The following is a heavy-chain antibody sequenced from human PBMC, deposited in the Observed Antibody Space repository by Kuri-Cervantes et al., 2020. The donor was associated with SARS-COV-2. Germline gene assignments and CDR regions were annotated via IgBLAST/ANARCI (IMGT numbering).Heavy chain of an antibody. CDR3: AREQWLELDAFDI. CDR2: IKKDGSEK. J-gene: IGHJ3*02. V-gene: IGHV3-7*01. CDR1: GFSFSMYW. Sequence: ESLKISCAASGFSFSMYWMSWVRQAPGKGLGWVANIKKDGSEKYYVDSVKGRFTISRDNAKNSLYLQMNSLRAEDTAVYYCAREQWLELDAFDIWGQGTMVTVSS. D-gene: IGHD6-19*01.